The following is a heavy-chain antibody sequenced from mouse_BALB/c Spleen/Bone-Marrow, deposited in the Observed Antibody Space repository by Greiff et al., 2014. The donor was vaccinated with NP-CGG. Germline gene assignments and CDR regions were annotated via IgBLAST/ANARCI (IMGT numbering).Heavy chain of an antibody. CDR1: GYTFSSYW. CDR2: ILPGSGST. V-gene: IGHV1-9*01. CDR3: ASRVGREYAMDY. Sequence: QVQLQQSGAELMKPGASVKISCKATGYTFSSYWIEWVKQRPGHGLEWIGEILPGSGSTNYNEKFKGKATFTADTSSNTAYMQLSSLTSEDSAVYYCASRVGREYAMDYWGQGTSVTVSS. J-gene: IGHJ4*01. D-gene: IGHD4-1*01.